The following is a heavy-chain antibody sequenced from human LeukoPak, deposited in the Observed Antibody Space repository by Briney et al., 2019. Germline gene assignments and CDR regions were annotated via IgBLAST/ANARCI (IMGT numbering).Heavy chain of an antibody. V-gene: IGHV3-21*04. J-gene: IGHJ4*02. CDR2: ISGSSSYI. CDR1: GFTFSSYS. Sequence: GGSLRLSCAASGFTFSSYSMNWVRQAPGKGLEWVSSISGSSSYIYYADSVEGRFTISRDNAKNSLYLQMNSPRAEDTALYYCAKGGYDLDYYFGYWGQGILVTVSS. D-gene: IGHD2-2*01. CDR3: AKGGYDLDYYFGY.